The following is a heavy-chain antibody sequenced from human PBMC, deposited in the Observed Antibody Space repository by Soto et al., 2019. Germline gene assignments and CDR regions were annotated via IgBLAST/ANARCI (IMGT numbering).Heavy chain of an antibody. D-gene: IGHD3-16*01. J-gene: IGHJ4*02. CDR3: TRGGPRYAY. CDR2: IRSIGNNHAP. V-gene: IGHV3-73*02. CDR1: GFIFSGSA. Sequence: EVQLVQSVGGFVQPGGSLKLSCAASGFIFSGSAIHWVRQASGKGLEWVGRIRSIGNNHAPTYAASLRGRFIVSRAESNNTAYLQMNSLETEDTAVYYGTRGGPRYAYWGQGTLVPVSS.